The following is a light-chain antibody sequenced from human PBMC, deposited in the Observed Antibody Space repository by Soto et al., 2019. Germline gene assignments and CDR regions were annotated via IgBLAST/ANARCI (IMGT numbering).Light chain of an antibody. Sequence: QSALTQPASLSGSPGQSITISCTGTSSVVGSFNFVSWYQQHPGKAPKFMIYEVSKRPSGVSNRFSGSKSGNTATLTISGLQAEDEADYYCCSYAGRSTLVFGTGTKVTVL. V-gene: IGLV2-23*02. CDR3: CSYAGRSTLV. CDR2: EVS. J-gene: IGLJ1*01. CDR1: SSVVGSFNF.